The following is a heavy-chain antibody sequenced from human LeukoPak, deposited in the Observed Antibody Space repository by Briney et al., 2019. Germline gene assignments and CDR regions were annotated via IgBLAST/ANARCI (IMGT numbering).Heavy chain of an antibody. CDR2: ISSSSSYI. D-gene: IGHD1-26*01. CDR3: ASIPQWELLPNI. Sequence: GESLKISCAASGFTFSSYSMNWVRQAPGKGLEWVSSISSSSSYIYYADSVKGRFTISRDNAKNSLYLQMNSLRAEDTAVYYCASIPQWELLPNIWGQGTMVTVSS. J-gene: IGHJ3*02. CDR1: GFTFSSYS. V-gene: IGHV3-21*01.